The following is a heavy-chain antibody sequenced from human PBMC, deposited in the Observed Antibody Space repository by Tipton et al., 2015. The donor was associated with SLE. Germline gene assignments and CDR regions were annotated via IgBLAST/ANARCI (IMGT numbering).Heavy chain of an antibody. V-gene: IGHV4-39*07. CDR3: ALMGVVVPAAMGSGYYYMDV. CDR2: IYYSGST. CDR1: GGSISSSSYY. D-gene: IGHD2-2*01. Sequence: TLSLTCTVSGGSISSSSYYWGWIRQPPGKGLEWIGSIYYSGSTNYNPSLKSRVTISVDTSKNQFSLKLSSVTAADTAVYYCALMGVVVPAAMGSGYYYMDVWGKGTTVTVSS. J-gene: IGHJ6*03.